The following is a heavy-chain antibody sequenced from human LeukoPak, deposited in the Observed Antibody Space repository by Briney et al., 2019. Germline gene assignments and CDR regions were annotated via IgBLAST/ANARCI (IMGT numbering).Heavy chain of an antibody. D-gene: IGHD3-22*01. V-gene: IGHV4-59*01. CDR1: GGSISSYY. CDR3: ASARITMIVVVTNNWFDP. J-gene: IGHJ5*02. Sequence: SETLSLTCTVSGGSISSYYWSWIRQPPGKGLEWIGYIYYSGSTNYNPSLKSRVTISVDTSKNQFSLKLSSVTAADTAVYYCASARITMIVVVTNNWFDPWGQGTLVTVSS. CDR2: IYYSGST.